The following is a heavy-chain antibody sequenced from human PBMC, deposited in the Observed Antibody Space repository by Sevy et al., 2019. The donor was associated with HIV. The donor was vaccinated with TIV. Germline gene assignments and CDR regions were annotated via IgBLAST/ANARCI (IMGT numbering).Heavy chain of an antibody. V-gene: IGHV3-30*04. D-gene: IGHD3-22*01. Sequence: GGSLRLSCAASGFTFSSYAMRWVRQAPGKGLEWVAVISYDGSNKYYADSVKGRFTISRDNSKNTLYLQMNSLRAEDTAVYYCARDYYDSRAAFDIWGQGTMVTVSS. CDR2: ISYDGSNK. J-gene: IGHJ3*02. CDR1: GFTFSSYA. CDR3: ARDYYDSRAAFDI.